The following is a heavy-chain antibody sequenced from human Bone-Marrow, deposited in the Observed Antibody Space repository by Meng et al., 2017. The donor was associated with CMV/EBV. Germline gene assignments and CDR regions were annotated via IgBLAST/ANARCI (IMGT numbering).Heavy chain of an antibody. CDR3: ASSAYDFWHGGYNGKVDYNGMDV. D-gene: IGHD3-3*01. CDR2: INPNGGTT. J-gene: IGHJ6*02. CDR1: KYTFTTYY. Sequence: ASVKVSCKASKYTFTTYYIHWVRQAPGQGLEWMGVINPNGGTTSFPEKFLGRVTMTSDTSTGTVYMEMSSLRSEDTAVYYCASSAYDFWHGGYNGKVDYNGMDVWGRGTTVTVSS. V-gene: IGHV1-46*01.